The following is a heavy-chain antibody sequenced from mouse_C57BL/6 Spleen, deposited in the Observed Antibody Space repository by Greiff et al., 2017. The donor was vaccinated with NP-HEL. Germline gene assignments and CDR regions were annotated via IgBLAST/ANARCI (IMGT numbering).Heavy chain of an antibody. CDR2: IRSKSNNYAT. J-gene: IGHJ4*01. V-gene: IGHV10-1*01. D-gene: IGHD3-3*01. CDR3: VRGDGGMDY. CDR1: GFSFNTYA. Sequence: EVQGVESGGGLVQPKGSLTLSCAASGFSFNTYAMNWVRQAPGKGLEWVARIRSKSNNYATYYADSVKDRFTISRDDSESMLYLQMNNLKTEDTAMYYCVRGDGGMDYWGQGTSVTVSS.